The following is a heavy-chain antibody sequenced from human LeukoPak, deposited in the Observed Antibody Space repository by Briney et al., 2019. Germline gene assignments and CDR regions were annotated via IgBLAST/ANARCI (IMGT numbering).Heavy chain of an antibody. Sequence: GGSLRLSCAASGFTFSSYAMNWVRQAPGKGLEWVSYIRSSSSTIYYADSVKGRFTISRDNAKNSLYLQMNSLRAEDTAVYYCARAKRNGFDIWGQGTMVTVSS. V-gene: IGHV3-48*01. CDR3: ARAKRNGFDI. CDR1: GFTFSSYA. CDR2: IRSSSSTI. J-gene: IGHJ3*02.